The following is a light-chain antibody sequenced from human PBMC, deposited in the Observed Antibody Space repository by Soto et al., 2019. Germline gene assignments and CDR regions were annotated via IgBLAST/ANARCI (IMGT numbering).Light chain of an antibody. Sequence: QSALTQPASVSGSPGQSIAISCTGTSIDVGAYNAVSWYQHHPGKAPKLMIYDVSNRPSGVSDRFSGCKSGNTASLTISGLRPEDEADYYCSSYTPSGTYVFGTGTKLTGL. CDR3: SSYTPSGTYV. CDR1: SIDVGAYNA. J-gene: IGLJ1*01. CDR2: DVS. V-gene: IGLV2-14*03.